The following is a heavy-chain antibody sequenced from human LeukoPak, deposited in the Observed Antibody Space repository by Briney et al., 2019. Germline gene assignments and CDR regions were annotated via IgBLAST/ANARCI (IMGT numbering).Heavy chain of an antibody. CDR1: GGSISSSSYY. D-gene: IGHD3-3*01. J-gene: IGHJ4*02. Sequence: SETLSLTCTVSGGSISSSSYYWGWIRQPPGKGLEWIGSIYYSGSTYYNPSLKSRVTISVDTSKNQFSLKLSSVTAADTAVYYCARAPRITIFGVVIISPFDYWGQGTLVTVSS. CDR3: ARAPRITIFGVVIISPFDY. CDR2: IYYSGST. V-gene: IGHV4-39*01.